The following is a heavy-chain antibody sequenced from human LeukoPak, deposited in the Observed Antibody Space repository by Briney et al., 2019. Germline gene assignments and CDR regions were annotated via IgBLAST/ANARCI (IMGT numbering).Heavy chain of an antibody. J-gene: IGHJ4*02. CDR3: ARGSDGYNSWTTPYY. Sequence: SETLSLTCAVYGGSFSGYYWSWIRQPPAKGLEWIGEINHSGSTNYNPSLKSRVTISVDTSKNQFSLKLSSVTAADTAVYYCARGSDGYNSWTTPYYWGQGTLVTVSS. CDR2: INHSGST. D-gene: IGHD5-24*01. V-gene: IGHV4-34*01. CDR1: GGSFSGYY.